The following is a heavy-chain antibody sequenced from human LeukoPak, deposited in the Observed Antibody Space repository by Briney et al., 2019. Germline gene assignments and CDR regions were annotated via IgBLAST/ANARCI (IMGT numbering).Heavy chain of an antibody. CDR1: GFTFSSYA. D-gene: IGHD1-14*01. CDR3: AKATGYLL. V-gene: IGHV3-23*01. Sequence: GGSLRLSCAASGFTFSSYAMSWLRQAPGKGLEWVSTIGNSGGSTYYADSVKGRFTIARDDSENTLFLQVNSLRAEDTAVYYCAKATGYLLWGQGTLVTVSS. J-gene: IGHJ4*02. CDR2: IGNSGGST.